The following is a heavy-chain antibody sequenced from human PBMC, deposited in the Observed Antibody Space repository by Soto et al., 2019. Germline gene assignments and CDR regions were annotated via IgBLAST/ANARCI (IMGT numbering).Heavy chain of an antibody. J-gene: IGHJ5*02. D-gene: IGHD2-2*01. Sequence: GASVKVSCKASGYTFTSYYMHWVRRAPGQGLEWMGIINPSGGSTSYAQKFQGRVTMTRDTSTSTVYMELSSLRSEDTAVYYCARDKGWSPGDIVVVPAANNWFDPWGQGTLVTVSS. CDR1: GYTFTSYY. CDR3: ARDKGWSPGDIVVVPAANNWFDP. V-gene: IGHV1-46*01. CDR2: INPSGGST.